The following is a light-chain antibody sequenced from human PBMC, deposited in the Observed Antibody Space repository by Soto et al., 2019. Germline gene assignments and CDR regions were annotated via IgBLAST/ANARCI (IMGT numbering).Light chain of an antibody. CDR1: SSNNGAGYD. V-gene: IGLV1-40*01. CDR3: QSYDSSLSGSNV. Sequence: QSALTQPPPVSGAPGQRVTISCTGSSSNNGAGYDVHWYQQLPGTAPKLLIYGNSNRPSGVPDRFSGSKSGTSASLAITGLQAEDEADYYCQSYDSSLSGSNVFGTGTKVTVL. J-gene: IGLJ1*01. CDR2: GNS.